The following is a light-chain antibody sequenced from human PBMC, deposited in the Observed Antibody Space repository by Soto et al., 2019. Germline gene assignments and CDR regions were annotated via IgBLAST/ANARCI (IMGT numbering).Light chain of an antibody. CDR1: QSVSRSY. Sequence: EVVVTQSPGTLSLSPGERATLSCWASQSVSRSYLDWYQQKPGQAPRLLIYIASCRATGFADRFSGSESGTAFTLTISSLEPQGFAMYYGQQYGSSPYTFGQGTKLEIK. CDR3: QQYGSSPYT. V-gene: IGKV3-20*01. CDR2: IAS. J-gene: IGKJ2*01.